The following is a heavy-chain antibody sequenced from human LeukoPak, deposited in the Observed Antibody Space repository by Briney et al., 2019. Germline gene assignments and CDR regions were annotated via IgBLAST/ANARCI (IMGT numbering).Heavy chain of an antibody. D-gene: IGHD6-19*01. Sequence: GESLRLSCAASGFSFTTDVMTCVCQAPGKGLEWVAVTGGSDDNTHYADSVKGRFTISRDNSEKRLFLQMNSLRPDDSALYYCTKELMTGFSSGWYFPYWGQGTLVTVSS. V-gene: IGHV3-23*01. J-gene: IGHJ4*02. CDR3: TKELMTGFSSGWYFPY. CDR2: TGGSDDNT. CDR1: GFSFTTDV.